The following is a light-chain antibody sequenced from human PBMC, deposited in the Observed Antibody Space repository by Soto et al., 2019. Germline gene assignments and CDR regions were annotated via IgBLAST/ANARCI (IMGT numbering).Light chain of an antibody. V-gene: IGKV3-20*01. Sequence: EIVLTQSPATLSLSPGERATLSCGASQSVSSSLAWYQQQPGQAPRLLIHGASRRATGIPDRFSGSGSGTDFTLTINRLEPEDFAVYFCQQYGDMWTFGQGTKVDIK. CDR3: QQYGDMWT. CDR2: GAS. J-gene: IGKJ1*01. CDR1: QSVSSS.